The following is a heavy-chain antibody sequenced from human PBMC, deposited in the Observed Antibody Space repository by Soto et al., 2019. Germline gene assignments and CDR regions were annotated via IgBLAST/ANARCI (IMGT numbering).Heavy chain of an antibody. CDR2: IRSKAYGGTT. J-gene: IGHJ4*02. CDR1: GFTFGDYA. V-gene: IGHV3-49*03. D-gene: IGHD1-26*01. CDR3: TRGSYLDLSLNFDY. Sequence: PGGSLRLSCTASGFTFGDYAMSWFRQAPGKGLEWVGFIRSKAYGGTTEYAASVKGRFTISRDDSKSIAYLQMNSLKTEDTAVYYCTRGSYLDLSLNFDYWGQGTLVTVSS.